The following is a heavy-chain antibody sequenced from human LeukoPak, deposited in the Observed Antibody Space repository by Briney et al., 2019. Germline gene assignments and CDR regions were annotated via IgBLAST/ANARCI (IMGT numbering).Heavy chain of an antibody. CDR3: ARHRTIFGVVIIEVSWSDP. J-gene: IGHJ5*02. Sequence: PSETLSLTCTVSGGSISSSSYYWGWIRQPPWKGLEWIGSIYYSGSTYYNPSLKSRVTISVDSSKNQFSLKLSSVTAADTAVYYCARHRTIFGVVIIEVSWSDPWGQGILVAVSS. CDR1: GGSISSSSYY. D-gene: IGHD3-3*01. V-gene: IGHV4-39*01. CDR2: IYYSGST.